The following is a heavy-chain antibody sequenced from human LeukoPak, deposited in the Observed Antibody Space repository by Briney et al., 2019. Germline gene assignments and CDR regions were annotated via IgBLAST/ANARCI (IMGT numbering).Heavy chain of an antibody. CDR3: AGTQGYRRIFDY. V-gene: IGHV4-39*01. CDR1: GGSISSSSYY. Sequence: SETLSLTCTVSGGSISSSSYYWGWIRQPPGKGLEWIGSIYYSGSTYYNPSLKSRVTISVDTSKNQFSLKLSSVTAADTAVYYCAGTQGYRRIFDYWGQGTPVTVSS. J-gene: IGHJ4*02. D-gene: IGHD5-12*01. CDR2: IYYSGST.